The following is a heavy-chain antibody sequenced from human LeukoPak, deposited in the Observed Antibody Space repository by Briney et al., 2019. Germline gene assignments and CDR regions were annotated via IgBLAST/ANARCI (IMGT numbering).Heavy chain of an antibody. CDR2: IYYSGST. CDR1: GGSISSGDYY. V-gene: IGHV4-30-4*01. D-gene: IGHD3-16*01. J-gene: IGHJ4*02. CDR3: AREAGIGTYDFDY. Sequence: SQTLSLTCTVSGGSISSGDYYWSWIRQPPGKGLEWIGYIYYSGSTYYNPSLKSRVTISVDTSKNLFSLKLSSVTAADTAVYYCAREAGIGTYDFDYWGQGTRVTVSS.